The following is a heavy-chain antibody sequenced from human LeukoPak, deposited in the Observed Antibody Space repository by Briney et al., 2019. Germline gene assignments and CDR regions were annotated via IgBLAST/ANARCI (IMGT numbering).Heavy chain of an antibody. CDR3: ARGTGGGDNFIY. V-gene: IGHV4-59*01. CDR1: GGSISIYY. J-gene: IGHJ4*02. D-gene: IGHD5-24*01. CDR2: IYYTGSS. Sequence: PSETLSFTCTVSGGSISIYYWNWIRQPPGKGLEWVGYIYYTGSSSYNPSLKSRVTMSVDTSKNQFSLNLRSVTAADTAVYYCARGTGGGDNFIYWGQGILVTVSS.